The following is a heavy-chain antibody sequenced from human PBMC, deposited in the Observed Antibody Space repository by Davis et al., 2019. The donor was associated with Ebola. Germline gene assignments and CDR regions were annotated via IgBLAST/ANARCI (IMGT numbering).Heavy chain of an antibody. Sequence: GESLKISCAASGFTFSSYAMSWVRHAPGHRLYFLSAISGSGGSTYYADSVKGRFTISRDNSKNTLYLQMTSLRAEDTAVYYCAKPVAGLHYYGMDVWGQGTTVTVSS. V-gene: IGHV3-23*01. D-gene: IGHD6-19*01. CDR1: GFTFSSYA. J-gene: IGHJ6*02. CDR3: AKPVAGLHYYGMDV. CDR2: ISGSGGST.